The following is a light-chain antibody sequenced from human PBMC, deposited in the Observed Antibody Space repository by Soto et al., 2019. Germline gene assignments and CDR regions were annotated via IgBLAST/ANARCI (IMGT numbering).Light chain of an antibody. CDR2: VGS. CDR3: QQTYTTPFT. V-gene: IGKV1-39*01. J-gene: IGKJ4*01. CDR1: PSIIRY. Sequence: DNQMTQSPSSLSASVGDRVTITCRASPSIIRYLSWYQQKPGKAPKRLIYVGSTLQSGVPSRFSGSGSGTDFTLTISSLQPEDFATYFCQQTYTTPFTVGGGTKVDVK.